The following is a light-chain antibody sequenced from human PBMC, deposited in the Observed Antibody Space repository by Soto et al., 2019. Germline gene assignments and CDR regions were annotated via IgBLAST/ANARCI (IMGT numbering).Light chain of an antibody. CDR3: QQSFSTPYT. J-gene: IGKJ2*01. CDR1: QRINKY. V-gene: IGKV1-39*01. Sequence: DIQMTQSPSSLSASVGDSVTIPCRASQRINKYVNWYQQRSGRAPRLLIHTASSLHSGVPSRFSGSGSGSDVTLTISSLQPEDFATYVCQQSFSTPYTFGQGTKLEI. CDR2: TAS.